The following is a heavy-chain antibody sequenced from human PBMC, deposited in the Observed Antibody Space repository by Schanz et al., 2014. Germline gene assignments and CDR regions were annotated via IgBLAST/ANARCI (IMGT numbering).Heavy chain of an antibody. J-gene: IGHJ4*02. D-gene: IGHD3-22*01. CDR3: ATDPSHGDYDYYFDY. CDR2: ISGSGGST. Sequence: DVQLLESGGGLVQPGGSLRLSCAASGFTFNSYAMTWVRQAPGKGLEWVSAISGSGGSTYYADSVKGRFTISRDNSKNTLYLQMNSLRAEDTAVYYCATDPSHGDYDYYFDYWGQGTLVTVSS. CDR1: GFTFNSYA. V-gene: IGHV3-23*01.